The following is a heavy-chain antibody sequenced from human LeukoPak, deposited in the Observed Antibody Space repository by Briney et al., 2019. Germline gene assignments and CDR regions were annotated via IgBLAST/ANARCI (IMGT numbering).Heavy chain of an antibody. CDR1: GYTFTGYY. V-gene: IGHV1-2*04. Sequence: ASVKVSCKASGYTFTGYYMHWVRQAPGQGLEWMGWINPNSGGTNYAQKFQGWVTMTRDTSISTAYMELSRLRSDDTAVYYCARGGPSSCWYCHNLVYWGQGTLVTVSS. J-gene: IGHJ4*02. CDR3: ARGGPSSCWYCHNLVY. CDR2: INPNSGGT. D-gene: IGHD6-19*01.